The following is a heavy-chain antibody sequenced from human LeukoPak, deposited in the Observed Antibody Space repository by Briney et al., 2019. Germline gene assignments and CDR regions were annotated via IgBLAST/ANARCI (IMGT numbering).Heavy chain of an antibody. V-gene: IGHV3-21*01. CDR1: GFTFSSYS. CDR3: ARDQSDYYDSSGHDAFDI. D-gene: IGHD3-22*01. J-gene: IGHJ3*02. CDR2: ISSSSSYI. Sequence: GGSLRLSCAASGFTFSSYSMNWVRQAPGKGLEWVSSISSSSSYIYYADSVKGRFTISRDNAKNSLYPQMNSLRAEDTAVYYCARDQSDYYDSSGHDAFDIWGQGTMVTVSS.